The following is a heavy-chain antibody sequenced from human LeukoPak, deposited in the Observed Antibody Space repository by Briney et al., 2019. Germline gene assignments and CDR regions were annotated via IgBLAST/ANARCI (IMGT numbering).Heavy chain of an antibody. J-gene: IGHJ2*01. D-gene: IGHD6-6*01. CDR1: GGSFSGYY. CDR2: INDSGST. CDR3: ARDYDSSSSPVSYWYFDL. V-gene: IGHV4-34*01. Sequence: SETLSLTCAVYGGSFSGYYWSWTRQPPGKGLEWIGEINDSGSTNYNPSLKSRVTISVDTSKNQFSLKLSSVTAADTAVYYCARDYDSSSSPVSYWYFDLWGRGTLVTVSS.